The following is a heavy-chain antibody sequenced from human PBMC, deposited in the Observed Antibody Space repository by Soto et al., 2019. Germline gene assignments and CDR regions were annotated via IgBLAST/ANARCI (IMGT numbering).Heavy chain of an antibody. CDR2: IYYGGST. J-gene: IGHJ4*02. D-gene: IGHD6-19*01. Sequence: PSETLSLTCTVSGGSISSGGYYWSWIRQHPGTGLEWIGYIYYGGSTNYHPSLKSRVTISVDTSKNQFSLKLSSVTAADTAVYYCARRNNSGWAHFDYWGQGILVTVSS. CDR1: GGSISSGGYY. V-gene: IGHV4-61*08. CDR3: ARRNNSGWAHFDY.